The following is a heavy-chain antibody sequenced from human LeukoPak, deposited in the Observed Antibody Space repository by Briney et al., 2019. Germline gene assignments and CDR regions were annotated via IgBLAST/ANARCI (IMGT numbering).Heavy chain of an antibody. J-gene: IGHJ4*02. Sequence: GGSLRLSCAASGFTFSSNYMSWVRQAPGKGLEWVSVIYSGGSTYYSDSVKGRFTISRDNSKNTLYLQMNSLRAEDTAVYYCAKEVRGVSGFDYWGQGTLVTVSS. CDR2: IYSGGST. CDR3: AKEVRGVSGFDY. CDR1: GFTFSSNY. V-gene: IGHV3-53*01. D-gene: IGHD3-10*01.